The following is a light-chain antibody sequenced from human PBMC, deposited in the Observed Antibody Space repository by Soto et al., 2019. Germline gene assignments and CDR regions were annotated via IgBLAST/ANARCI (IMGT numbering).Light chain of an antibody. V-gene: IGKV3-20*01. CDR2: RAS. CDR3: QQYDSSPPMYS. J-gene: IGKJ2*03. CDR1: QSVSSSY. Sequence: ENVLTQSPGTLSLSPGESATLSCRASQSVSSSYLNWYQQKPGQAPRLLIYRASSRATGIPDRFSGSGSGTDFTLTISRLEPEDFAVYFCQQYDSSPPMYSFGQGTKLEIK.